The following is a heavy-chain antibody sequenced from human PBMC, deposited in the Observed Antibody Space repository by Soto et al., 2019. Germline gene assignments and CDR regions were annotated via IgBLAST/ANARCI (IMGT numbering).Heavy chain of an antibody. CDR2: ISYDGNNK. D-gene: IGHD6-6*01. J-gene: IGHJ4*02. CDR3: ARFRSERSFDY. V-gene: IGHV3-30-3*01. CDR1: GLTFSRYT. Sequence: GGSLRLSCAASGLTFSRYTMHWVRQAPGKGLEWLAVISYDGNNKYYADSVKGRFTISRDNSKNTLSLQMNSLRPEDTAVYYCARFRSERSFDYWGQGTLVTVSS.